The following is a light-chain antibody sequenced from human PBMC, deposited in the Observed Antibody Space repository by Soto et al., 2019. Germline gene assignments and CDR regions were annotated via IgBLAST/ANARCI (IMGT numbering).Light chain of an antibody. J-gene: IGLJ1*01. CDR2: GNS. V-gene: IGLV1-40*01. CDR3: QSYDSSLSGRGV. CDR1: SSNIGAGYD. Sequence: QSVLTQPPSVSGAPGQRVTISCTGSSSNIGAGYDVHWYQQLPGTAPKLLIYGNSNRPSGVPDRFSGSKSGTSASLAITGLQAEDEAYYYCQSYDSSLSGRGVFGTGTKLTVL.